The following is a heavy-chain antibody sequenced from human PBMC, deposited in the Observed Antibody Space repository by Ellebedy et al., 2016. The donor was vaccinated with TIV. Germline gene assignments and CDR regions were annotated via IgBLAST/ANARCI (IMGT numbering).Heavy chain of an antibody. J-gene: IGHJ1*01. Sequence: GESLKISXAASGFTFSSYAMSWVRQAPGKGLEWVSAISGSGGSTYYADSVKGRFTISRDNSKNTLYLQMNSLRAEDTAVYYCAKDLDYDSSGYYQHWGQGTLVTVPS. D-gene: IGHD3-22*01. CDR2: ISGSGGST. CDR3: AKDLDYDSSGYYQH. CDR1: GFTFSSYA. V-gene: IGHV3-23*01.